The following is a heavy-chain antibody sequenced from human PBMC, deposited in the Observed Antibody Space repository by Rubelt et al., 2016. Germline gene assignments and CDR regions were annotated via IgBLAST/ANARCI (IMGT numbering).Heavy chain of an antibody. V-gene: IGHV4-39*07. CDR3: ARDRISYGYSQD. CDR2: IFHSGSS. D-gene: IGHD5-18*01. J-gene: IGHJ4*02. CDR1: GGSISSSSYY. Sequence: QLQLQESGPGLVKPSETLSLTCTVSGGSISSSSYYWGWIRQPPGKGLEWIGEIFHSGSSNYNPPLKSRVTISVDKSKNQCSLKLSSVTAADTAVYYCARDRISYGYSQDWGQGTLVTVSS.